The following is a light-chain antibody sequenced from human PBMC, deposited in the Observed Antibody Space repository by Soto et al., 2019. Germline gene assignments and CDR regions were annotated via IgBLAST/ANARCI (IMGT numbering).Light chain of an antibody. CDR3: AAWDDDLSAVQ. Sequence: QSVLTQPPSASGTPGQRVTISCSGSSSNIGTNYVYWYKQLPGTAPKLLIYCNDQRPSGVPDRFSGSESGTSASLAISGLRSEDEADYFCAAWDDDLSAVQFGGGTKLTVL. V-gene: IGLV1-47*02. CDR1: SSNIGTNY. CDR2: CND. J-gene: IGLJ2*01.